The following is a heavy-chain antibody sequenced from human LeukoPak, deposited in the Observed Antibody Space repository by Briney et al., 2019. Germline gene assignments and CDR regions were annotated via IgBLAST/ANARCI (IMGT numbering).Heavy chain of an antibody. CDR1: GFTFSSYA. J-gene: IGHJ5*02. CDR3: ARGLGADFSSAYRLDP. V-gene: IGHV3-48*01. D-gene: IGHD3-3*01. CDR2: ISSSSSTI. Sequence: GGSLRLSCAASGFTFSSYAMNWVRQAPGKGLEWVSYISSSSSTIYYADSVKGRFTISRDNAKNSLYLQMNSLRAEDTAVYYCARGLGADFSSAYRLDPWGQGTLVTVSS.